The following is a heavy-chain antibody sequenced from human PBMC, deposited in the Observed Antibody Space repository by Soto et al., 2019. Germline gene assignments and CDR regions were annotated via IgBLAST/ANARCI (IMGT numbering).Heavy chain of an antibody. CDR3: AGSHYDSSGYFRLGY. CDR1: GYTFTGYY. J-gene: IGHJ4*02. Sequence: ASVKVSCKASGYTFTGYYMHWVRQAPGQGLEWMGWINPNSGGTNYAQKFQGWVTMTRDTSISTAYMELSSLRSEDTAVYYCAGSHYDSSGYFRLGYWGQGTLVTVSS. D-gene: IGHD3-22*01. V-gene: IGHV1-2*04. CDR2: INPNSGGT.